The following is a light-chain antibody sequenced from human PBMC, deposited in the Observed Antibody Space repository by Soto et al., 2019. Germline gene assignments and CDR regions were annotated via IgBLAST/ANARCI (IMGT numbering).Light chain of an antibody. CDR1: QNISNY. Sequence: DIQMTQSPSSLSASVGDRVTITCQASQNISNYLNWYQQKPGKAPKLLIYDASNLETRVPSRFSGSGSGTDFTFTISSLQPEDIATYYCQQYDNLSLTFGGGTKVEIK. J-gene: IGKJ4*01. V-gene: IGKV1-33*01. CDR2: DAS. CDR3: QQYDNLSLT.